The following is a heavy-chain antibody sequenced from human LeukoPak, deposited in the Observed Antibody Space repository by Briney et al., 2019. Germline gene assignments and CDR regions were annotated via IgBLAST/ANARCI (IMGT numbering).Heavy chain of an antibody. D-gene: IGHD3-10*01. V-gene: IGHV4-39*07. CDR2: IFYSGST. J-gene: IGHJ6*04. Sequence: PSETLSLTCTVSGGSISTSSYYWGWVRQPPGKGLEWIGNIFYSGSTYYSPSLKSRVTISVDTSKNQFSLKLSSVTAADTAVYYCARDPIPQRYGSGSSDVWGKGTTVTVSS. CDR3: ARDPIPQRYGSGSSDV. CDR1: GGSISTSSYY.